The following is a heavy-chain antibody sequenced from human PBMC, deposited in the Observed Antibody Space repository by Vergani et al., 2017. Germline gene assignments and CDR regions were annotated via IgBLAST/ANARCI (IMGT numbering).Heavy chain of an antibody. J-gene: IGHJ3*02. D-gene: IGHD3-10*01. CDR1: GFTFGYYA. Sequence: EVKLLESGGGLVQPGGTLRLSCEASGFTFGYYAMDWFRQAPGEGLEWVGGIRSKAYGQATIYAASVKGRFTISRDDSKSIAYLQMNNLQTEDTAMYYCVRDQVTMLRGSDALDILGQGTMVTVSS. CDR3: VRDQVTMLRGSDALDI. V-gene: IGHV3-49*03. CDR2: IRSKAYGQAT.